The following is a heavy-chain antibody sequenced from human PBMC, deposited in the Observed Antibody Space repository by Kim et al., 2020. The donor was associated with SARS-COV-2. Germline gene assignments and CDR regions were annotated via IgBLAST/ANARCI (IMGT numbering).Heavy chain of an antibody. Sequence: SQEFQGRVTITRDTSASTAYMELSSLRSEDTAVYYCARAKGLERSDAFDIWGQGTMVTVSS. D-gene: IGHD1-1*01. J-gene: IGHJ3*02. CDR3: ARAKGLERSDAFDI. V-gene: IGHV1-3*01.